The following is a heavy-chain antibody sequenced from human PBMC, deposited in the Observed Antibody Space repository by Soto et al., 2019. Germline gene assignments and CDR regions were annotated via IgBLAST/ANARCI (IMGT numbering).Heavy chain of an antibody. CDR1: GYTFTTYW. Sequence: VESLKISCEGSGYTFTTYWVAWVRQMPWKGLEWVGSIYPFDSDSRYNPSVQGQVTISADRSISTAYLQWNSLKASDTAMYFCARHKGYCSSTSCYGREVWGKETTVTVSS. V-gene: IGHV5-51*01. J-gene: IGHJ6*04. D-gene: IGHD2-15*01. CDR2: IYPFDSDS. CDR3: ARHKGYCSSTSCYGREV.